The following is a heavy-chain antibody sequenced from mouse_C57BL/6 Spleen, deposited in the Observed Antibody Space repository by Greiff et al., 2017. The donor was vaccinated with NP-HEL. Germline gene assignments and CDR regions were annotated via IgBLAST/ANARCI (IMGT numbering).Heavy chain of an antibody. CDR2: IDPENGDT. J-gene: IGHJ2*01. CDR3: TTGATGGYFDY. CDR1: GFNIKDDY. Sequence: EVQLQQSGAELVRPGASVKLSCTASGFNIKDDYMHWVKQRPEQGLEWIGWIDPENGDTEYASKFQGKATITADTSSNTAYLQLSSLTSEDTAVYYCTTGATGGYFDYWGQGTTLTVSS. D-gene: IGHD3-1*01. V-gene: IGHV14-4*01.